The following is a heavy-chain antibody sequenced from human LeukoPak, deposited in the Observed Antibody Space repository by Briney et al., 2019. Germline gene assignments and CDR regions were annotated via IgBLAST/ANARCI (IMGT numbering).Heavy chain of an antibody. CDR3: ARVGVVVAATGNLWFDP. CDR1: GFTFSSYE. D-gene: IGHD2-15*01. CDR2: ISSSGTTI. V-gene: IGHV3-48*03. J-gene: IGHJ5*02. Sequence: PGGSLRLSCAACGFTFSSYEMNWVRQAPGKGLEWVSYISSSGTTIYYADSVKGRFTISRDNAKNSLYLQMNSLRAEDTADYCARVGVVVAATGNLWFDPWGQGTLVTVSS.